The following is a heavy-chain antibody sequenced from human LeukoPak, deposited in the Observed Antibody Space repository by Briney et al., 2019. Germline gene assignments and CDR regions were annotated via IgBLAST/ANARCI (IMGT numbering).Heavy chain of an antibody. J-gene: IGHJ4*02. Sequence: PGGSLRLSCGASGFTFSNYAMSWVRQAPGEGQEWISAIGRGGKTYYADSLKGRFTISRDDSKNTLYLQMNSLRAEDTAVYYCARRWSFDYWGQGTLVTVSS. CDR2: IGRGGKT. D-gene: IGHD6-13*01. CDR3: ARRWSFDY. V-gene: IGHV3-23*01. CDR1: GFTFSNYA.